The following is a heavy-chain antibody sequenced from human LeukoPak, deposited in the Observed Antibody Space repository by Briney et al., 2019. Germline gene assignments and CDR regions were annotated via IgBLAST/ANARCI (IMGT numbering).Heavy chain of an antibody. CDR3: ARASSWYGVDP. D-gene: IGHD6-13*01. CDR1: GFTFNNYG. V-gene: IGHV3-30*02. J-gene: IGHJ5*02. CDR2: IRYDGSYK. Sequence: GGSLRLSCGTSGFTFNNYGMNWVRQAPGKGLEWVAFIRYDGSYKYYADSVKGRFTISRDNSKNTLYLQMNSLRAEDTAVYYCARASSWYGVDPWGQGTLVTVSS.